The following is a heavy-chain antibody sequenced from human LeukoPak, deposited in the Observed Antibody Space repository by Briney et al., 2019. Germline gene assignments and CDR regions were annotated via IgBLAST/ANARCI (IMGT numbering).Heavy chain of an antibody. CDR3: AKDCPICYGGNDY. Sequence: PGGSLRLSCEVSGFTFSSYAMSWVRQAPGKGLEWVSTISGSGGSTYYADSVKGRFTISRDNSKNTLYLQMNSLRAEDTAVYYCAKDCPICYGGNDYWGQGTLVTVSS. J-gene: IGHJ4*02. CDR1: GFTFSSYA. V-gene: IGHV3-23*01. D-gene: IGHD2-2*01. CDR2: ISGSGGST.